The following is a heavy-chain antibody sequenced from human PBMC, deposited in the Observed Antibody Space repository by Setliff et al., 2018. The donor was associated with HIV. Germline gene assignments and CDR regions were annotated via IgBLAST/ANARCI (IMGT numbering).Heavy chain of an antibody. V-gene: IGHV3-30*02. CDR1: GFTFSSYG. J-gene: IGHJ4*02. CDR3: AKDPLMWGGSYYYFDY. Sequence: GGSLRLSCAASGFTFSSYGTHWVRQAPGKGLEWVAFIRYDGGNKYYADSVKGRFTISRDNSKKTLYLQMNSLRAEDTAVYYCAKDPLMWGGSYYYFDYWGQGTLVTVSS. CDR2: IRYDGGNK. D-gene: IGHD1-26*01.